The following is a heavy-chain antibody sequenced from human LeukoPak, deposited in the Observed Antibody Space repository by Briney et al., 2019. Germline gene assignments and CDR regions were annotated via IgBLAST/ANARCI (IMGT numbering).Heavy chain of an antibody. J-gene: IGHJ3*02. CDR3: ATAIWLANSDGFDI. Sequence: GGSLRLSCAASGFVFSSYGMHWVRQAPGKGLEYVSAISSDGGSTYYANSVKGRFTISRDNSKNTLYLRMGSLRTEDMAVYYCATAIWLANSDGFDIWGQGRMVTVSS. CDR2: ISSDGGST. D-gene: IGHD6-19*01. CDR1: GFVFSSYG. V-gene: IGHV3-64*01.